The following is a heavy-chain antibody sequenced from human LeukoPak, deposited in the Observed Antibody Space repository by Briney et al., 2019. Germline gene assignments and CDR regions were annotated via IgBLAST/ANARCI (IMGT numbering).Heavy chain of an antibody. Sequence: GGSLSLSCAASGFTFSGRWMGWVRQAPGKGLEWVANIKQDGSEKYYVDSVKGRFTISRDNAKNSLYLQMNSLRAEDTAVYYCARDGFGYRDAFDIWGQGTMVTVSS. D-gene: IGHD5-24*01. V-gene: IGHV3-7*03. CDR1: GFTFSGRW. CDR2: IKQDGSEK. CDR3: ARDGFGYRDAFDI. J-gene: IGHJ3*02.